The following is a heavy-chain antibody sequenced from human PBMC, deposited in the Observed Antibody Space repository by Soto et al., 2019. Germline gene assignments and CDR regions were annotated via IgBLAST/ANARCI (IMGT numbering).Heavy chain of an antibody. V-gene: IGHV4-34*09. CDR2: INHSGST. D-gene: IGHD1-26*01. J-gene: IGHJ4*02. CDR1: GGSFSGYY. Sequence: SETLSLTCAVYGGSFSGYYWSWIRQPPGKGLEWIGEINHSGSTNYNPSLKSRVTISVDTSKNQFSLKLSSVTAADTAVYHCARDDPRSGSPHFDYWGQGTLVTVSS. CDR3: ARDDPRSGSPHFDY.